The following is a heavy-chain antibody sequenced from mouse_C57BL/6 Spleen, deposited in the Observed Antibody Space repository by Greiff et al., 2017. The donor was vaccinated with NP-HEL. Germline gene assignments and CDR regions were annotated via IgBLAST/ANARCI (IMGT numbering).Heavy chain of an antibody. Sequence: QVQLKQPGAELVRPGSSVKLSCKASGYTFTSYWMHWVKQRPIQGLEWIGNIDPSDSETHYNQKFKDKATLTVDKSSSTAYMQLSSLTSEDSAVYYCARSHYYGSSYFDYWGQGTTLTVSS. V-gene: IGHV1-52*01. CDR1: GYTFTSYW. CDR2: IDPSDSET. CDR3: ARSHYYGSSYFDY. D-gene: IGHD1-1*01. J-gene: IGHJ2*01.